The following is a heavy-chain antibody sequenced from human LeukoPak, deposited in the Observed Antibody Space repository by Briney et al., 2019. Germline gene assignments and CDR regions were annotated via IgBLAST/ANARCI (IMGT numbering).Heavy chain of an antibody. V-gene: IGHV4-4*07. J-gene: IGHJ3*02. Sequence: PSETLSLTCTVSGGSISSYYWSWIRQPAGKGLEWIGRIYTSGGTNYNPSLKSRVTMSVDTSKNQFSLKLSSVTAADTAVYYCARDYYDSSGYGAFDIWGQGTMVTVSS. D-gene: IGHD3-22*01. CDR3: ARDYYDSSGYGAFDI. CDR1: GGSISSYY. CDR2: IYTSGGT.